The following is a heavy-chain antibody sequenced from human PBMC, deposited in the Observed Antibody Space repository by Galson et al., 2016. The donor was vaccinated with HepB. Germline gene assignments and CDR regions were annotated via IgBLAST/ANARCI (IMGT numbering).Heavy chain of an antibody. Sequence: LRLSCAASGFTFSSYAMHWVRQAPGKGLEWVAVISYDGSYESYAGAVKGRFTISRDNFENTLYLHLNSLRAEETAVYYCARAVHGSGSYWDKWGQGTLVAVSS. CDR1: GFTFSSYA. CDR3: ARAVHGSGSYWDK. J-gene: IGHJ4*02. V-gene: IGHV3-30*04. CDR2: ISYDGSYE. D-gene: IGHD3-10*01.